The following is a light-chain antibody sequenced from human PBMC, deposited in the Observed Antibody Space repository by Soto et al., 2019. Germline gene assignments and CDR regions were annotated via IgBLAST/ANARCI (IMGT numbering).Light chain of an antibody. CDR1: QTLLHSNGYNY. V-gene: IGKV2-28*01. CDR3: MQALQTPT. CDR2: LGS. Sequence: DIVMTQSPLSLPVTPGEPASISCRSSQTLLHSNGYNYLDWYVQRPGQSPQLLIYLGSSRASGVPGRFSGSGSGTDITLKISRVEAEDVGVYYCMQALQTPTFGGGTKVEIK. J-gene: IGKJ4*01.